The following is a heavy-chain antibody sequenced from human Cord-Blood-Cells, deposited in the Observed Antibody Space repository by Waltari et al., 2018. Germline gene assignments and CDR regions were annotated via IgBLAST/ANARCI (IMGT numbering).Heavy chain of an antibody. CDR3: SKDISGGYRSSSGAFDV. V-gene: IGHV3-9*03. D-gene: IGHD6-6*01. CDR2: ISWNSGSI. J-gene: IGHJ3*01. Sequence: EVQLVESGGGLVQPGRSLRLSCAASGFTFDDYAMHWVRQDPGKGLEWVSGISWNSGSIGHADAEKGRFTIFRDNAKNSLYLQINSLIDEDMALYYCSKDISGGYRSSSGAFDVWGQGTIVTVYS. CDR1: GFTFDDYA.